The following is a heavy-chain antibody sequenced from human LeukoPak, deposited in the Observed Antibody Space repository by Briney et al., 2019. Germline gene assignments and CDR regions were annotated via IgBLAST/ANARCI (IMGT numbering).Heavy chain of an antibody. J-gene: IGHJ5*02. D-gene: IGHD4-17*01. Sequence: PSQTLSLTCTVSGGSISSVDHYWSWIRQPPGTGLEWIGYIYYSGSAYYNPALKSRVSISVDTSKNQFSLKLSSVTAADTAVYYCARGGDYGDNWFDPWGQGTLVTVSS. CDR1: GGSISSVDHY. CDR2: IYYSGSA. CDR3: ARGGDYGDNWFDP. V-gene: IGHV4-30-4*01.